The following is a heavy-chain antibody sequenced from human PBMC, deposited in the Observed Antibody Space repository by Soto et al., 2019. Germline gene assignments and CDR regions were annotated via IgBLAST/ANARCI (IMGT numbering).Heavy chain of an antibody. CDR1: GGSINSYY. Sequence: QVQLQESGPGLVKPSETLSLTCTVSGGSINSYYWSWIRQPPGKGLEWIGYIHYSGSTDHNPSLKRRLTMSIDTSKNQFSLKLSSMTAADTAVYYCARGTIAVAGTFEYWGQGTLVTVSS. J-gene: IGHJ4*02. CDR2: IHYSGST. V-gene: IGHV4-59*01. D-gene: IGHD6-19*01. CDR3: ARGTIAVAGTFEY.